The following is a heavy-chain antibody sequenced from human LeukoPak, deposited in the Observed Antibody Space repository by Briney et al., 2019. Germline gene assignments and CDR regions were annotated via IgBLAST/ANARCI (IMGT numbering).Heavy chain of an antibody. CDR1: GGSFSGYY. Sequence: SETLSLTCAVYGGSFSGYYRSWIRQPPGKGLEWIGEINHSGSTNYNPSLKSRVTMSVDTSKNQFSLKLSSVTAADTAVYYCARRKEMATIGFDYWGQGTLVTVSS. D-gene: IGHD5-24*01. J-gene: IGHJ4*02. CDR2: INHSGST. V-gene: IGHV4-34*01. CDR3: ARRKEMATIGFDY.